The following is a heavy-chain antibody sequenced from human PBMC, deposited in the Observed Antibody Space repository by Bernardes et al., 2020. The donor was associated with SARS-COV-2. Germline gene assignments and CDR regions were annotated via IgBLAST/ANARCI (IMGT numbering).Heavy chain of an antibody. CDR1: GYRFTNFW. J-gene: IGHJ4*02. CDR2: IYPGDSDT. D-gene: IGHD3-10*01. Sequence: GESLKISCKASGYRFTNFWIGWVRQMPGKGLEWVGIIYPGDSDTRYIPSLQGQVTISADNSINTAYLQWSSLKASDSAMYYCATGAFDYWGQGTLVTVSP. V-gene: IGHV5-51*01. CDR3: ATGAFDY.